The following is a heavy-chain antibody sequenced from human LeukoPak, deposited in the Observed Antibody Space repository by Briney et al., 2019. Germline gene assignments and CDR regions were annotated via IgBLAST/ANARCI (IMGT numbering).Heavy chain of an antibody. V-gene: IGHV4-4*07. CDR3: ARGPIVGVGTGFDY. CDR1: GGSISSYY. CDR2: IYSSGNT. D-gene: IGHD6-13*01. Sequence: PSETLSLTCTVSGGSISSYYRSWIRQPAGKGLEWIGRIYSSGNTNYNPSLKSRVTMSVDTSKNHFSLELNSVTAADTAVYYCARGPIVGVGTGFDYWGQGTLVTVSS. J-gene: IGHJ4*02.